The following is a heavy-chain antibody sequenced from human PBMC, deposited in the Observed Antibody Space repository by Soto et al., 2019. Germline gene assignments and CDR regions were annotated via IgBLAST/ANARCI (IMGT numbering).Heavy chain of an antibody. J-gene: IGHJ6*02. V-gene: IGHV1-69*12. D-gene: IGHD3-22*01. CDR3: ARGRAMIVVVITFTGGMDV. Sequence: QVQLVQSGAEVKKPGSSVKVSCKASGGTFSSYAISWVRQAPGQGLEWMGGIIPIFGTANYAQKFQGRVTITADESTSTAYMELSILRSEDTAVYYCARGRAMIVVVITFTGGMDVWGQGTTVTVSS. CDR1: GGTFSSYA. CDR2: IIPIFGTA.